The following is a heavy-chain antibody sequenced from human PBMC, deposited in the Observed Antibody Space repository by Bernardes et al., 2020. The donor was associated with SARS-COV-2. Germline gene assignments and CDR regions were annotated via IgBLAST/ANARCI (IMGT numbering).Heavy chain of an antibody. V-gene: IGHV3-23*01. CDR3: AKSLPCNGDCYADY. CDR2: ISGSGATT. CDR1: GFTFTLYA. Sequence: GGSLRLSCAASGFTFTLYAMSWVRQAPGKGLEWLSSISGSGATTYYADSVKGRFTTSRDNSRNTVSLQMNRLRAEDTAVYYCAKSLPCNGDCYADYWGQGTLVTGSS. D-gene: IGHD2-21*02. J-gene: IGHJ4*02.